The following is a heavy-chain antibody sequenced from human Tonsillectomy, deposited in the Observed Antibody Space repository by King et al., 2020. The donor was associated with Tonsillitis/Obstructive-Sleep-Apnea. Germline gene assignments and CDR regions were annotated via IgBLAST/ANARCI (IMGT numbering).Heavy chain of an antibody. CDR3: AGLRYSHFSYYYYMVV. D-gene: IGHD4-11*01. Sequence: QLQESGPGLVKPSETLSLICTVSGGSISSTSYYWAWMRQPPGKGLEWIGSINYSGSTYYNTALKSRVTISVVPFKVQFSLRLSSVTVADTAVYYCAGLRYSHFSYYYYMVVWGKGTTVTVSS. V-gene: IGHV4-39*01. CDR2: INYSGST. J-gene: IGHJ6*03. CDR1: GGSISSTSYY.